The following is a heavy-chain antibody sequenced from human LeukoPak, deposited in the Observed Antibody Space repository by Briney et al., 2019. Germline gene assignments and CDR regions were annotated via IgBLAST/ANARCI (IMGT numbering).Heavy chain of an antibody. J-gene: IGHJ4*02. CDR1: GFSVSNARMG. CDR3: ARIRGSGYYETPYYFDY. Sequence: VSGPTLVNPTETLTLTCTVSGFSVSNARMGVSWIRQPPGKALEWLAHIFSNDEKSYSTSLKSRLTISKDTSKSQVVLTMTNMDPVDTATYYCARIRGSGYYETPYYFDYWGQGTLVTVSS. CDR2: IFSNDEK. V-gene: IGHV2-26*01. D-gene: IGHD3-3*01.